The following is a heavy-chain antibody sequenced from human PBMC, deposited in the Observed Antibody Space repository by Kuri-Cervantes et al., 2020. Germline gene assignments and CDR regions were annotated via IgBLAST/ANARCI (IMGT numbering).Heavy chain of an antibody. J-gene: IGHJ6*02. V-gene: IGHV1-69*13. CDR3: ALPFGELLQAKGNYYYGMDV. CDR2: IIPIFGTA. CDR1: GGTFSSYA. Sequence: SVKVSCKASGGTFSSYAISWVRQAPGQGLEWMGGIIPIFGTANYAQKFQGRVTITADESTSTAYMELSSLRSEDTAVYYCALPFGELLQAKGNYYYGMDVWGQGTTVTVSS. D-gene: IGHD3-10*01.